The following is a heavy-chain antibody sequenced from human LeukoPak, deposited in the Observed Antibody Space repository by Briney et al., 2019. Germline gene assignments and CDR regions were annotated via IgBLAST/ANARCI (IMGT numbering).Heavy chain of an antibody. CDR2: IYSGGST. J-gene: IGHJ4*02. Sequence: GGSLRLSCAASGFTVSSNYMSWVRQAPGKGLEWVSVIYSGGSTYYAASVKGRFTISRDNSKNTLYLQMNSLRAEDTAGYYCARGSGYYYDSSGYYFDYWGQGTLVTVSS. CDR1: GFTVSSNY. D-gene: IGHD3-22*01. CDR3: ARGSGYYYDSSGYYFDY. V-gene: IGHV3-66*01.